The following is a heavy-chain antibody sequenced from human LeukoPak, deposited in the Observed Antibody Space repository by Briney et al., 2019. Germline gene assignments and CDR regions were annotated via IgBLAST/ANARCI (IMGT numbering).Heavy chain of an antibody. CDR1: GGSFSGYY. J-gene: IGHJ6*03. Sequence: SETLSLTCAVYGGSFSGYYWSWIRQPPGKGLEWIGEINHSGSTNYNPSLKSRVTISVDTSKNQFSLKLSSVTAADTAVYYCARSVRTQWLVTYYYYYMDVWGKGTTVTVSS. D-gene: IGHD6-19*01. CDR3: ARSVRTQWLVTYYYYYMDV. V-gene: IGHV4-34*01. CDR2: INHSGST.